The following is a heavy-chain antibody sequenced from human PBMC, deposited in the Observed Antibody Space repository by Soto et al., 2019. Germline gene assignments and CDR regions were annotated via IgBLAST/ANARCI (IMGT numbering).Heavy chain of an antibody. CDR1: GGSISSSSSY. J-gene: IGHJ4*02. CDR2: IYSGST. D-gene: IGHD6-13*01. Sequence: SETLSLTCTVSGGSISSSSSYWGWIRQPPGKGLEWIGTIYSGSTYYNPSLKSRVTISVDTSKNQFSLKLSSVAAADTAIYFCATTRGIAVGGSFDYWGQGTLLTVSS. V-gene: IGHV4-39*01. CDR3: ATTRGIAVGGSFDY.